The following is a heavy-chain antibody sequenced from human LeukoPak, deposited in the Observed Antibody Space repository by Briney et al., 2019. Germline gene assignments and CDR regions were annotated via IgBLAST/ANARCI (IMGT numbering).Heavy chain of an antibody. CDR1: GGSISSGSYY. CDR3: ARKSRPYYYGSGSYYLAFDI. V-gene: IGHV4-61*02. J-gene: IGHJ3*02. CDR2: IYTSGST. D-gene: IGHD3-10*01. Sequence: PSETLSLTCTVSGGSISSGSYYWSWIRQPAGKGLEWIGRIYTSGSTNYNPSFKSRVTISVDTSKNQFSLKLSSVTAADTAVYYCARKSRPYYYGSGSYYLAFDIWGQGTMVTVSS.